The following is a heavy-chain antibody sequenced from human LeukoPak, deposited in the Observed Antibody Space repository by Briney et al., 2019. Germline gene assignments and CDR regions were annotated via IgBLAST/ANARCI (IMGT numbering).Heavy chain of an antibody. CDR3: ARFSSGTTVPDY. D-gene: IGHD1-1*01. Sequence: PSETLSLTCTVSGGSISRYYWSWIRQPPGKGLEWIGYIYYSGGTNYNPSLKSRVTISVDTSKNQFSLKLTSVTAAETAVYYCARFSSGTTVPDYWGQGTLVAVSS. CDR2: IYYSGGT. CDR1: GGSISRYY. V-gene: IGHV4-59*01. J-gene: IGHJ4*02.